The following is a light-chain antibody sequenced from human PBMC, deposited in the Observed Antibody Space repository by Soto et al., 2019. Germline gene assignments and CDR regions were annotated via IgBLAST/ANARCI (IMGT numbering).Light chain of an antibody. CDR1: QSVSSSY. V-gene: IGKV3-20*01. CDR2: GTS. J-gene: IGKJ5*01. Sequence: EVVVTQSPDTLSLSPGETATLSCRASQSVSSSYLAWYQQKPGQAPRLLIYGTSSRATGIPDRFSGSGSGTDFTLTISRLEPEDFAVYFCQRYGSSPLITFGQGTRLEIK. CDR3: QRYGSSPLIT.